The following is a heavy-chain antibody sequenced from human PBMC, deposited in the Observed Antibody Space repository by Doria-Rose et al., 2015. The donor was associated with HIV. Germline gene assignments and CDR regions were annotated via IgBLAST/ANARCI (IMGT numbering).Heavy chain of an antibody. V-gene: IGHV2-26*01. Sequence: QITLKESGPVLVKPTETLTLTCTVSVVSLSSPGVGVCWIRQPPGKALEWLASIASDDERSYITSLKSRLTISRGTSKRQVVLTMTDMDPVDTATYYCARIKSSRWYHKYYFDFWGQGTLVIVSA. D-gene: IGHD6-13*01. CDR1: VVSLSSPGVG. CDR3: ARIKSSRWYHKYYFDF. CDR2: IASDDER. J-gene: IGHJ4*02.